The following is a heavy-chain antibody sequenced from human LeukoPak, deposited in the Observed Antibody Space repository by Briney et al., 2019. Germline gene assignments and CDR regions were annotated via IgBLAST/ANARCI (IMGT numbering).Heavy chain of an antibody. Sequence: GGSLRLSCAASGFTFKSYGMNWVRQAPGKGLEWLSALSGTGTTIDYADSVKGRFTISRDNSKNTLYLQMNSLRAEDTAVYYCAKDGAAGTYYYYYMDVWGKGTTVTISS. CDR1: GFTFKSYG. CDR3: AKDGAAGTYYYYYMDV. CDR2: LSGTGTTI. D-gene: IGHD6-13*01. J-gene: IGHJ6*03. V-gene: IGHV3-23*01.